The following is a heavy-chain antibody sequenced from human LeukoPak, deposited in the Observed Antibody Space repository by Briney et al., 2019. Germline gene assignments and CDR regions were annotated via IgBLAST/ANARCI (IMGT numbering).Heavy chain of an antibody. CDR2: ISYDGSNK. V-gene: IGHV3-30*18. D-gene: IGHD6-13*01. J-gene: IGHJ3*02. Sequence: PGRSLRLSCAASGFTFSSYGMHWVRQAPGKGLEWVAVISYDGSNKYYADSVKGRFTISRDNSKNTLYLQMNSLRAEDTAVYYCAKGSSSWYTGTVDAFGIWGQGTMVTVSS. CDR1: GFTFSSYG. CDR3: AKGSSSWYTGTVDAFGI.